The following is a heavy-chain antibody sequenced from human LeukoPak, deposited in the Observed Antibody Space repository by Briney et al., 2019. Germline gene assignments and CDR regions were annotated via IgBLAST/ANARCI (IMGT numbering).Heavy chain of an antibody. CDR1: GGSISSSSYY. CDR2: IYYSGST. D-gene: IGHD3/OR15-3a*01. CDR3: ARDRELNWLPQYGMDV. Sequence: SETLSLTCTVSGGSISSSSYYWGWIRQPPGKGLEWIGSIYYSGSTYYNPSLKSRVTISVDTSKNQFSLKLSSVTAADTAVYYCARDRELNWLPQYGMDVWGQGTTVTVSS. J-gene: IGHJ6*01. V-gene: IGHV4-39*07.